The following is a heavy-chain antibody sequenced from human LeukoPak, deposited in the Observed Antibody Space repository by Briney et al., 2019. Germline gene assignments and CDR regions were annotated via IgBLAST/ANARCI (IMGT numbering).Heavy chain of an antibody. D-gene: IGHD3-22*01. V-gene: IGHV4-59*12. CDR3: ASLFDSSGYYQSHAFDI. CDR2: IYYSGST. J-gene: IGHJ3*02. CDR1: GGSISSYY. Sequence: SETLSLTCTVSGGSISSYYWSWIRQPPGKGLEWIGYIYYSGSTNYNPSLKSRVTISVDTSKNQFSLKLSSVTAADTAVYYCASLFDSSGYYQSHAFDIWGQWTMVTVSS.